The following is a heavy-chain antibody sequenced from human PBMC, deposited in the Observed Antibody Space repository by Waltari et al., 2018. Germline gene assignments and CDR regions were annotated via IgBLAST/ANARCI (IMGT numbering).Heavy chain of an antibody. D-gene: IGHD1-26*01. Sequence: EVQLVESGGGLVQPGGSLILSCAAPGFTFRSYPMHWVRQAPGKGLEWISYIDSSSSTIYYADSVQGRFTVSRDNARSSLYLQMNSLRAEDTAVYYCARDGGSYSHDYWGQGTLVTVSS. J-gene: IGHJ4*02. CDR3: ARDGGSYSHDY. CDR2: IDSSSSTI. CDR1: GFTFRSYP. V-gene: IGHV3-48*01.